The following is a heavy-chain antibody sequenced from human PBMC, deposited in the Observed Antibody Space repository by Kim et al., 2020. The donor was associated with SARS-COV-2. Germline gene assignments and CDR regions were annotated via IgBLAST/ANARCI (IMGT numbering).Heavy chain of an antibody. CDR2: ISNDGSNK. V-gene: IGHV3-30*18. J-gene: IGHJ3*02. CDR3: ANDLSRAAAYGAFDI. CDR1: GFTFSTYG. D-gene: IGHD6-13*01. Sequence: GGSLRLSCAASGFTFSTYGMHWVRQAPGKGLEWVALISNDGSNKYYVDSVKGRFIISRDSSKNTLYLQMNSLRPEDTAVYYFANDLSRAAAYGAFDIWG.